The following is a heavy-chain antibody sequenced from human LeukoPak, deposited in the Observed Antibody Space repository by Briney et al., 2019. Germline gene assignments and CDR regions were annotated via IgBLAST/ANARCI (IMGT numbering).Heavy chain of an antibody. D-gene: IGHD3-22*01. CDR3: ARYVVAVGFDY. CDR2: ITSSSSYI. CDR1: GFTFSSYS. J-gene: IGHJ4*02. V-gene: IGHV3-21*01. Sequence: GGSLRLSCAASGFTFSSYSMNWVRQAPGKGLEWVSSITSSSSYIYYADSVKGRFTISRDNAKNSLYLQMNSLRAEDTAVYYCARYVVAVGFDYWGQGTLVTVSS.